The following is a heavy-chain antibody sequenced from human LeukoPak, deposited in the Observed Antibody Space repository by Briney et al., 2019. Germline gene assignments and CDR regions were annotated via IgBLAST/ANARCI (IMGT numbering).Heavy chain of an antibody. V-gene: IGHV3-48*03. J-gene: IGHJ4*02. CDR1: GFTFSSYE. D-gene: IGHD3-22*01. CDR3: ARERLYYYDSSGYPAYYFDY. CDR2: ISSSGSTI. Sequence: SGGSLRLSCAASGFTFSSYEMNWVRQAPGKGLEWVSYISSSGSTIYYADSVKGRFTISRDNAKNSLYLQMNSLRAEDTAVYYCARERLYYYDSSGYPAYYFDYWGQGTLVTVSS.